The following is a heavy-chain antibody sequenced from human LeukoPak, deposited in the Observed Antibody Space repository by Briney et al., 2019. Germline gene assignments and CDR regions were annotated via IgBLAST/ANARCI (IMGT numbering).Heavy chain of an antibody. J-gene: IGHJ4*02. CDR3: ARYNRDGYNAMGAHDY. CDR1: EYXFTSYW. V-gene: IGHV5-51*01. CDR2: IYPADSDI. Sequence: GESLKISCNGSEYXFTSYWICWVRKMPGKGLEWMGIIYPADSDIKYSPSCQGQVTISADRSISTAYLQWSSLKASDTAMYYRARYNRDGYNAMGAHDYWGQGTLVTVSS. D-gene: IGHD5-24*01.